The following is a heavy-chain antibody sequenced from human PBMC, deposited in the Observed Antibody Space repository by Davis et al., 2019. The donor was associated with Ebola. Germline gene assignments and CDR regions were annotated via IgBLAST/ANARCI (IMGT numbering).Heavy chain of an antibody. Sequence: ASVKVSCKASGYTFTSYGISWVRQAPGQGLEWMGWISAYNGNTNYAQKLQGRVTMTTDTSTSTAYMELRSLRSDDTAVYYCARARLDSSMCSRWFDPWGQGTLVTVSS. CDR1: GYTFTSYG. CDR3: ARARLDSSMCSRWFDP. V-gene: IGHV1-18*01. D-gene: IGHD2-15*01. CDR2: ISAYNGNT. J-gene: IGHJ5*02.